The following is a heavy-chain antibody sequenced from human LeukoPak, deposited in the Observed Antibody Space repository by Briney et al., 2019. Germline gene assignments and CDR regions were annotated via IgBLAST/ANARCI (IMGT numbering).Heavy chain of an antibody. Sequence: GGSLRLSCAASGFTFSDYYMSWIRQAPGKGLEWVSYISSSGSTIYYADSVKGRFTISRDNAKNSLYLQMNSLRAEDTAVYYCARGRRYCSSTSCYEDYWGQGTLVTVSS. J-gene: IGHJ4*02. CDR1: GFTFSDYY. D-gene: IGHD2-2*01. CDR3: ARGRRYCSSTSCYEDY. V-gene: IGHV3-11*04. CDR2: ISSSGSTI.